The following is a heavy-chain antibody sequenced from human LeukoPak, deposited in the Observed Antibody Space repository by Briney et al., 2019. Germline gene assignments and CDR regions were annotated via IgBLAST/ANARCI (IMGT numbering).Heavy chain of an antibody. CDR1: GGSISSYY. D-gene: IGHD6-19*01. Sequence: SETLSLTCTVSGGSISSYYWSWIRQPPGKGLEWIGEINHSGSTNYNPSLKSRVTISVDTSKNQFSLKLSSVTAADTAVYYCARGGSPGYSSGWIDYWGQGTLVTVSS. CDR2: INHSGST. CDR3: ARGGSPGYSSGWIDY. V-gene: IGHV4-34*01. J-gene: IGHJ4*02.